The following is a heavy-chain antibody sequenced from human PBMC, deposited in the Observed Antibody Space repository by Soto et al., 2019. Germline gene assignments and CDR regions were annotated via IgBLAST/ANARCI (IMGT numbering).Heavy chain of an antibody. J-gene: IGHJ5*01. V-gene: IGHV6-1*01. CDR3: VRLIGNSWLDS. D-gene: IGHD2-8*01. CDR1: GDSVSSNSAV. CDR2: TYYRSKWYI. Sequence: QVQLQQSGPGLVKPSQTLSLTCAISGDSVSSNSAVWNWIRQSPSRGLEWLGRTYYRSKWYIDYEISWESRITIITDISNNHVTLHLNFVTTDDTAVYYCVRLIGNSWLDSWGQGTLVTVSS.